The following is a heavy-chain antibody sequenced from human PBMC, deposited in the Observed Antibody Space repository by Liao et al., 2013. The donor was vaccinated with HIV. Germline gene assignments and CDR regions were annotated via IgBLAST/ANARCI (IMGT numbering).Heavy chain of an antibody. Sequence: QVQLQESGPGLVKPSETLSLTCTVSGGSISSYYWSWIRQPAGKGLEWLGRIYTSGNTDYNPSLKSRVTISLDTSNNQFSLKLRSVTAADTAVYYCARLRRSGKHNWGQGTLVTVSS. V-gene: IGHV4-4*07. CDR2: IYTSGNT. CDR1: GGSISSYY. J-gene: IGHJ4*02. CDR3: ARLRRSGKHN. D-gene: IGHD3-10*01.